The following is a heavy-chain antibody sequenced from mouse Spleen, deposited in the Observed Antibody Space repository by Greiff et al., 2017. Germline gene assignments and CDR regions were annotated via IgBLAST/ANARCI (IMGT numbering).Heavy chain of an antibody. Sequence: QVQLQQPGAELVKPGASVKLSCKASGYTFTSYWMHWVKQRPGQGLEWIGMIHPNSGSTNYNEKFKSKATLTVDKSSSTAYMQLSSLTSEDSAVYYCARRVGRWYFDVWGTGTTVTVSS. V-gene: IGHV1-64*01. D-gene: IGHD4-1*01. CDR1: GYTFTSYW. J-gene: IGHJ1*03. CDR3: ARRVGRWYFDV. CDR2: IHPNSGST.